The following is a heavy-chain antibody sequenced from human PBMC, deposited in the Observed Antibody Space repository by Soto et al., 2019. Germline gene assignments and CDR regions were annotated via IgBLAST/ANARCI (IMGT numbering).Heavy chain of an antibody. CDR1: GCTFSDYY. CDR2: ISSSGSTI. Sequence: PGGSRRLSCAASGCTFSDYYMSWIRQAPGKGLEWVSYISSSGSTIYYADSVKGRFTISRDNAKNSLYLQMNSLRAEDTAVYYCGTDQADIVVGTTVYYYYGMDVWGQGTTVTVSS. V-gene: IGHV3-11*04. J-gene: IGHJ6*02. CDR3: GTDQADIVVGTTVYYYYGMDV. D-gene: IGHD2-15*01.